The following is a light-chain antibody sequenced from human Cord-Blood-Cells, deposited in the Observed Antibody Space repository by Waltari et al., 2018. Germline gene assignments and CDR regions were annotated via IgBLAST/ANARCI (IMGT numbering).Light chain of an antibody. CDR2: AAS. Sequence: DIQMTQSPSSLYASVGDRVTITCRASQSISSYLNWYQQKPGKAPKLLIYAASSLQSGVPSRVSGSGSGTDCTRTISSLQPEDFATYYCQQSYSTPPWTFGQGTKVEIK. V-gene: IGKV1-39*01. CDR3: QQSYSTPPWT. CDR1: QSISSY. J-gene: IGKJ1*01.